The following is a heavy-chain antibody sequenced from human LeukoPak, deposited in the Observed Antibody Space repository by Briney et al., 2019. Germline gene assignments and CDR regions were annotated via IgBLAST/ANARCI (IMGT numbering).Heavy chain of an antibody. D-gene: IGHD5-24*01. CDR1: GFTFSDYF. Sequence: GGSLRLSCTASGFTFSDYFMSWVRQAPGKGLEWVSAISGSGGSTYYADSVKGRFTISRDNSKNTLYLQMNSLRAEDTAVYYCAKASSATTNYWGQGTLVTVSS. J-gene: IGHJ4*02. V-gene: IGHV3-23*01. CDR3: AKASSATTNY. CDR2: ISGSGGST.